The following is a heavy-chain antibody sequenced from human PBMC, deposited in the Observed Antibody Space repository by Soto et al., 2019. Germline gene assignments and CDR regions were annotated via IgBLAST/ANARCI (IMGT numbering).Heavy chain of an antibody. Sequence: GASVKVSCKASGYTFTSYYMHWVRQAPGQGLEWVGIINPSGGSTSYAQKFQGRVTMTRDTSTSTVYMELSSLRSEDTAVYYCARGYYYDSSGYTPEDAFDIWGQGTMVTVSS. D-gene: IGHD3-22*01. CDR1: GYTFTSYY. J-gene: IGHJ3*02. V-gene: IGHV1-46*01. CDR3: ARGYYYDSSGYTPEDAFDI. CDR2: INPSGGST.